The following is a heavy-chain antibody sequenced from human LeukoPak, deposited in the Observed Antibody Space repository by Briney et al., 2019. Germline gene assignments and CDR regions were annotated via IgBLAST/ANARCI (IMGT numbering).Heavy chain of an antibody. V-gene: IGHV4-34*01. Sequence: SETLSLTCAVYGGSFSGYYWSWIRQPPGKGLEWVGEINHSGSTNYNPSLKSRVTISVDTSKNQFSLKLSSVTAADTAVYYCARGFTYYYDSSGDYWGQGTTVTVSS. CDR1: GGSFSGYY. D-gene: IGHD3-22*01. J-gene: IGHJ4*03. CDR3: ARGFTYYYDSSGDY. CDR2: INHSGST.